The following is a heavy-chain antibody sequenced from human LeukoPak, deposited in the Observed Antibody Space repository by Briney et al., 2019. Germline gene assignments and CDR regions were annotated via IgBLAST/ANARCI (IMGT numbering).Heavy chain of an antibody. Sequence: SETLSLTCAVYGGSFSGYYWSWIRQPPGKGLEWIGEINHSGSTNYNPSLKSRITISVDTSKSQFSLKLSSVAAADTAVYYCARGGGSYYEDYWGQGTLVTVSS. CDR1: GGSFSGYY. J-gene: IGHJ4*02. D-gene: IGHD1-26*01. CDR3: ARGGGSYYEDY. V-gene: IGHV4-34*01. CDR2: INHSGST.